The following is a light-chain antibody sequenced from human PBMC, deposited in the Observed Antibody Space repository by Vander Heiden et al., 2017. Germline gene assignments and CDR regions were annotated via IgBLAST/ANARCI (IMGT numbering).Light chain of an antibody. CDR1: SSNIGINH. J-gene: IGLJ2*01. CDR2: GND. CDR3: AAWEDSLSGPV. Sequence: SVLTQPPSASGTPAQRVTISCSGGSSNIGINHVYWYQQLPGTAPRLLIYGNDQRPSGVPDRFSGSKSGTSASLAIRGLRSEDEADYYCAAWEDSLSGPVFGGGTKLTVL. V-gene: IGLV1-47*01.